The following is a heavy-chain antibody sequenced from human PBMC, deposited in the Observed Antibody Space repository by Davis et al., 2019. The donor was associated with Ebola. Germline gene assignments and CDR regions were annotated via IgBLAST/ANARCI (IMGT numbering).Heavy chain of an antibody. J-gene: IGHJ6*04. D-gene: IGHD4-17*01. CDR3: AILSTVTTSVSGRPFYYHGIDV. CDR1: VGTFRSYV. V-gene: IGHV1-69*13. Sequence: SVKVSFQASVGTFRSYVISWVRQAPGQGLEWLGGIIPIFGTADFAQKFQGRVTITADESSSTAYMELSSLRSEDTAVYYCAILSTVTTSVSGRPFYYHGIDVWGKGTTVSVSS. CDR2: IIPIFGTA.